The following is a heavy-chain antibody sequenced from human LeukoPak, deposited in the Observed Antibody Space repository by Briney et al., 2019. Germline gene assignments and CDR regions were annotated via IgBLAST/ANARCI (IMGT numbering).Heavy chain of an antibody. J-gene: IGHJ4*02. CDR1: RFTFSTYW. CDR3: ARDSSMLRGPLVIYYFDF. V-gene: IGHV3-7*03. CDR2: IKQDGSEK. D-gene: IGHD3-10*01. Sequence: GGSLRLSCAASRFTFSTYWMSWVRQAPGKGLEWVATIKQDGSEKFYEDSVKGRFTISRDNSKNTLYLQMNSLRVEDTAVYYCARDSSMLRGPLVIYYFDFWGQGTLVTVSS.